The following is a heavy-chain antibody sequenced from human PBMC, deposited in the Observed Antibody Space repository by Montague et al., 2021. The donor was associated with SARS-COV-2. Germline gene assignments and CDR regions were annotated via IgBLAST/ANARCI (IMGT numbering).Heavy chain of an antibody. CDR1: GFSLSTRGMC. CDR3: ARTHYDILTVSGYYGMDV. CDR2: IDWDDDK. J-gene: IGHJ6*02. Sequence: PALVKPTQTLTLTCTFSGFSLSTRGMCVSWIRQPPGKALEWLALIDWDDDKYYSTSLKTRLTISKDTSKNQVVLTMTNMDPVDTATYYCARTHYDILTVSGYYGMDVWGQGTTVTVSS. V-gene: IGHV2-70*01. D-gene: IGHD3-9*01.